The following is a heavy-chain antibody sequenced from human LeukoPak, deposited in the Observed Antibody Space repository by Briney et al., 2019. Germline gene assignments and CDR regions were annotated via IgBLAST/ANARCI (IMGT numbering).Heavy chain of an antibody. CDR1: GYSISSGYY. J-gene: IGHJ5*02. D-gene: IGHD3-10*01. Sequence: SETLSLTCTVSGYSISSGYYWGWIRQPPGKGLEWIGSIYHSGSTYYNPSLKSRVTISVDTSKNQFSLKLSSVTAADTAVYYCARSYGSGSPRLNWFDPWGQGTLVTVSS. V-gene: IGHV4-38-2*02. CDR2: IYHSGST. CDR3: ARSYGSGSPRLNWFDP.